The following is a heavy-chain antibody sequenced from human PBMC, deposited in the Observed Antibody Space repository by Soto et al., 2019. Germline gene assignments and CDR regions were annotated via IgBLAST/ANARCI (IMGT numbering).Heavy chain of an antibody. CDR1: GGSISSYY. CDR2: IYHGGTT. V-gene: IGHV4-4*07. Sequence: PSETLSLTCTVSGGSISSYYWSWIRQPAGKGLEWIASIYHGGTTFYNPSLKSRITISVDTSNNQFSLKLTSVTAADTAVYYCARVHVMVVAGSTFDYWGHGTLVTVSS. CDR3: ARVHVMVVAGSTFDY. D-gene: IGHD6-19*01. J-gene: IGHJ4*01.